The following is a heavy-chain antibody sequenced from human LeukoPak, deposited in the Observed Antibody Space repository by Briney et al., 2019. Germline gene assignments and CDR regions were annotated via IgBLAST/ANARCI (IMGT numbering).Heavy chain of an antibody. CDR1: GGSFSGYY. CDR3: ARRLRPGFDY. D-gene: IGHD4-17*01. J-gene: IGHJ4*02. CDR2: INHSGST. V-gene: IGHV4-34*01. Sequence: SETLSLTCAVYGGSFSGYYWSWIRQPPGNGLEWIGEINHSGSTNYNPSLKSRVTISVGTSKNQFSLELSSVTAADTAVYYCARRLRPGFDYWGQGTLVTVSS.